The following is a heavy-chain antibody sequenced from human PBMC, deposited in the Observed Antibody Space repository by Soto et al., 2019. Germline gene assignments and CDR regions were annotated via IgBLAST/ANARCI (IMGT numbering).Heavy chain of an antibody. V-gene: IGHV1-69*06. D-gene: IGHD6-19*01. CDR1: GGTFSSYA. CDR2: IIPIFGTA. Sequence: SLKVSCKASGGTFSSYAISWVRQAPGQGLEWMGGIIPIFGTANYAQKFQGRVTITADKSTSTAYMELSSLRSEDTAVYYCARVEKLAVAGRVTKMYYYYGMDVWGQGTTVTVSS. J-gene: IGHJ6*02. CDR3: ARVEKLAVAGRVTKMYYYYGMDV.